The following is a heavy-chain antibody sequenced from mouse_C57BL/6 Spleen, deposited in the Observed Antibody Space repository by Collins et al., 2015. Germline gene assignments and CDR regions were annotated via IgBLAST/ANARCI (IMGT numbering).Heavy chain of an antibody. CDR2: ISSDGTYT. V-gene: IGHV5-6*01. Sequence: EVQLVEVWGDLVKPGGSLKLSCAASGFTFSSYGMSWVRQTPDKRLEWVATISSDGTYTYYPDSVKGRFTISRDNPKNTLYLQMSSLKSEDTAMYYCTNLIYYDYDVFAYWGQGTLVTVSA. D-gene: IGHD2-4*01. CDR1: GFTFSSYG. J-gene: IGHJ3*01. CDR3: TNLIYYDYDVFAY.